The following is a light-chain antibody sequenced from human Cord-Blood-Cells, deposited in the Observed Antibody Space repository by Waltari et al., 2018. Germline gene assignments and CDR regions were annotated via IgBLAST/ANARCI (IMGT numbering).Light chain of an antibody. Sequence: DIQLTQSPYFLSASVGDRVTITCRASQGISSCLAWYHQKPGKAPKLLIYAASTLQSGVQSRFSGSGSGTEFTLTISSLQPEDFATYYCQQLNSYPYTFGQGTKLEIK. J-gene: IGKJ2*01. CDR1: QGISSC. V-gene: IGKV1-9*01. CDR3: QQLNSYPYT. CDR2: AAS.